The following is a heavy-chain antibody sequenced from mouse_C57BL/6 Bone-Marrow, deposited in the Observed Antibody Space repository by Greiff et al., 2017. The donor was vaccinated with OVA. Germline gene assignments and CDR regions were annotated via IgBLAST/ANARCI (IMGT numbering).Heavy chain of an antibody. V-gene: IGHV2-9-1*01. Sequence: QVQLKESGPGLVAPSQSLSITCTVSGFSLTSYAISWVRQPPGKGLEWLGVIWTGGGTNYNSALKSRLSTSKDNSKCHVFLKLNSLQTDDTARYYGARNEDYCGSSYNLDYWGQGTTLTVAS. CDR1: GFSLTSYA. CDR2: IWTGGGT. CDR3: ARNEDYCGSSYNLDY. D-gene: IGHD1-1*01. J-gene: IGHJ2*01.